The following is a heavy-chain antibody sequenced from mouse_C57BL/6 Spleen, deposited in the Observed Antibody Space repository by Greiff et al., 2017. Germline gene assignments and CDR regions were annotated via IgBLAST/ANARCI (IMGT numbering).Heavy chain of an antibody. CDR1: GFTFSSYA. CDR3: ARDRLPFAY. CDR2: ISDGGSYT. J-gene: IGHJ3*01. D-gene: IGHD2-4*01. Sequence: EVQRVESGGGLVKPGGSLKLSCAASGFTFSSYAMSWVRQTPEKRLEWVATISDGGSYTYYPDNVKGRFTISRDKAKNNLYLHMSHLKSEDTAMYYCARDRLPFAYWGQGTLVTVSA. V-gene: IGHV5-4*01.